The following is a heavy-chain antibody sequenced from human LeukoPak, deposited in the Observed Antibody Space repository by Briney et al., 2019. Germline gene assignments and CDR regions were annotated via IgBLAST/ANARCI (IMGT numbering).Heavy chain of an antibody. CDR3: ATETIGRHYDY. D-gene: IGHD1-14*01. CDR2: IGPTGTDR. Sequence: GGSLRLSCAASGFTFSSCGFNWVRQAPGKGLEWVSSIGPTGTDRYYADSVRGRFTISGDNAKNSMYLQMDSLRDEDTAVYYCATETIGRHYDYWGQGTLLTVSS. CDR1: GFTFSSCG. V-gene: IGHV3-21*01. J-gene: IGHJ4*02.